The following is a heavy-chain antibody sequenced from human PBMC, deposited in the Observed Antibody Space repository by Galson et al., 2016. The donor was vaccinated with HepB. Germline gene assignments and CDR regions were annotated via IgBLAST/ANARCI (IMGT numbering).Heavy chain of an antibody. J-gene: IGHJ5*02. V-gene: IGHV3-43*02. CDR2: ISGDGRNT. CDR3: GILYGGFDP. D-gene: IGHD2/OR15-2a*01. Sequence: SLRLSCAASGLPSNNYAMHWVRQAPGKGLECVSLISGDGRNTYYADSVKGRFSISRDNSKKSLYLEMNNLRTEDTAFYYCGILYGGFDPWGQGTLVTVSS. CDR1: GLPSNNYA.